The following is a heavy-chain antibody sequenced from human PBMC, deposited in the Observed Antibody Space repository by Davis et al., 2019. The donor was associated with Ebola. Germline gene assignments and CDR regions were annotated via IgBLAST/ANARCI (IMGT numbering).Heavy chain of an antibody. J-gene: IGHJ6*02. V-gene: IGHV3-7*01. CDR1: GFTFSSYW. D-gene: IGHD3-10*01. CDR3: AKGLLWFEIHYGMDV. Sequence: GESLKISCAASGFTFSSYWMSWVRQAPGKGLEWVANIKQDGSEKYYVDSVKGRFTISRDNAKNSLYLQMNSLRAEDTAVYYCAKGLLWFEIHYGMDVWGQGTTVTVSS. CDR2: IKQDGSEK.